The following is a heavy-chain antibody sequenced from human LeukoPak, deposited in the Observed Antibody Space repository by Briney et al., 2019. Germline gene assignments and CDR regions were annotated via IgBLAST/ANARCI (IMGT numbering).Heavy chain of an antibody. CDR2: ISGSGGST. V-gene: IGHV3-23*01. J-gene: IGHJ3*02. CDR3: AKLRSSSSYDAFDI. D-gene: IGHD2-2*01. Sequence: GGSLRLSCAAAGFTFSSYDMSWVRQAPGKGLEWVSAISGSGGSTYYADSVKSRFTISRDNSKNTLYLQMSSLRAEDTAVYYCAKLRSSSSYDAFDIWGQGTLVTVSS. CDR1: GFTFSSYD.